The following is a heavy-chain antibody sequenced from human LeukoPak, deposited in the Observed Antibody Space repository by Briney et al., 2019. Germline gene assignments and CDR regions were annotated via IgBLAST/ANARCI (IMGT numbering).Heavy chain of an antibody. CDR3: ALETTGAGTARPFDY. Sequence: SQTLSLTCTVSGGSISNFYWSWIRHPAEETLEWIGRIYTSVSTNYNTSLKRRVTMSVYTPKNQLSLKLSSVTAADTAVYFCALETTGAGTARPFDYWGQGTLVTVSS. V-gene: IGHV4-4*07. CDR2: IYTSVST. J-gene: IGHJ4*02. CDR1: GGSISNFY. D-gene: IGHD6-13*01.